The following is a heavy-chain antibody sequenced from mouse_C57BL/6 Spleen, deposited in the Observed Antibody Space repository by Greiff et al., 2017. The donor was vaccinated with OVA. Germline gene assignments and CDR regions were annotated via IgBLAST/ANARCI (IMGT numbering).Heavy chain of an antibody. Sequence: EVTVVESGGGLVQPGGSLSLSCAASGFTFTDYYMSWVRQPPGKALEWLGFIRNKANGYTTEYSASVKGRFTISRDNSQSILYLQMNALRAEDSATYYCARSSDSSGYYAMDYWGQGTSVTVSS. J-gene: IGHJ4*01. CDR1: GFTFTDYY. CDR2: IRNKANGYTT. CDR3: ARSSDSSGYYAMDY. D-gene: IGHD3-2*02. V-gene: IGHV7-3*01.